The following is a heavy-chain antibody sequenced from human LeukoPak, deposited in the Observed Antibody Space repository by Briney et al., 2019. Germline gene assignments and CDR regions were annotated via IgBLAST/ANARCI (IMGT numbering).Heavy chain of an antibody. V-gene: IGHV3-15*01. CDR3: TAVASSWYDY. CDR1: GFPFSTYG. CDR2: IKSKTDGGTT. Sequence: PGRSLRLSCAASGFPFSTYGMHWVRQTPGKGLEWVGRIKSKTDGGTTDYAAPVKGRFTISRDDSKNTLYLQMNSLKTEDTAVYYCTAVASSWYDYWGQGTLVTVSS. J-gene: IGHJ4*02. D-gene: IGHD6-13*01.